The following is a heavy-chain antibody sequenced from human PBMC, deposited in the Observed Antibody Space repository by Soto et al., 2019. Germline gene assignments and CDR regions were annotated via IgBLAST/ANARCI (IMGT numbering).Heavy chain of an antibody. CDR3: ANSYYDSSGYFNPFDY. D-gene: IGHD3-22*01. J-gene: IGHJ4*02. Sequence: PGGSLRLSCAASGFTFSSYAMSWVRQAPGKGLEWVSAISGSGGSTYYADSVKGRFTISRDNSKNTLYMQMTSLRAEKTAGYYGANSYYDSSGYFNPFDYWGQGTLVTVSS. CDR2: ISGSGGST. V-gene: IGHV3-23*01. CDR1: GFTFSSYA.